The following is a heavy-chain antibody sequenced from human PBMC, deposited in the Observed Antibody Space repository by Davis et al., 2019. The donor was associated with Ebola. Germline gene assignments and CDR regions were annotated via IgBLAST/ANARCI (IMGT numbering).Heavy chain of an antibody. J-gene: IGHJ4*02. V-gene: IGHV1-2*02. D-gene: IGHD3-22*01. CDR2: INPNSGGT. CDR1: RYTFTAYY. Sequence: ASVKVSCKASRYTFTAYYMHWVRQAPGQGLEWMGWINPNSGGTNYAQKFQGRVTMTRDTSISTAYMDLSRLRSDDTAVYYCARGHYDSSGCIDYWGQGTLVTVSS. CDR3: ARGHYDSSGCIDY.